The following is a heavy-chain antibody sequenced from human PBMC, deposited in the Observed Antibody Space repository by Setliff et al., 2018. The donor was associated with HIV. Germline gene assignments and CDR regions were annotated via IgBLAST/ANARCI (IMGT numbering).Heavy chain of an antibody. CDR3: ARHAPRNHDLAGVFYPYYMDV. V-gene: IGHV4-59*08. Sequence: SETLSLTCTVSGGSISSSYWTWTRQPPGKGLEWIGNIHYSGSTNYNPSLKSRVTISVDTSRSQFSLKLSSVTAADTAVYYCARHAPRNHDLAGVFYPYYMDVWGKGTTVTVSS. J-gene: IGHJ6*03. D-gene: IGHD1-1*01. CDR2: IHYSGST. CDR1: GGSISSSY.